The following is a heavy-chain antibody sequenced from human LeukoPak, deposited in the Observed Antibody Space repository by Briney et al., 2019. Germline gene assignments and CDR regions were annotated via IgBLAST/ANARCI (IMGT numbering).Heavy chain of an antibody. J-gene: IGHJ4*02. CDR1: GFTLSSYW. D-gene: IGHD3-10*01. CDR2: IKQDGSEK. V-gene: IGHV3-7*01. CDR3: ARDSTMVRGVIITLIFDY. Sequence: GGSLRLSCAASGFTLSSYWMSWVRQAPGKGLEWVANIKQDGSEKYYVDSVKGRFTISGDNAKNSLYLQMNSLRAEDTAVYYCARDSTMVRGVIITLIFDYWGQGTLVTVSS.